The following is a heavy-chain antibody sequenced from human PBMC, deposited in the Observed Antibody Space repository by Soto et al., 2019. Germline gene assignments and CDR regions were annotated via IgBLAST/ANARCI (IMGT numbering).Heavy chain of an antibody. Sequence: PSETLSLTCTVPGGSISRDYWRWLRRPPGKGLEWIGYMHNSGSTKYDPSLKSRVTISADTSKNQFSLKLSSVAAADSAVYYCSRGHYDLWRGYFATIDYWGQGTLVTV. V-gene: IGHV4-59*08. CDR3: SRGHYDLWRGYFATIDY. J-gene: IGHJ4*02. CDR1: GGSISRDY. CDR2: MHNSGST. D-gene: IGHD3-3*01.